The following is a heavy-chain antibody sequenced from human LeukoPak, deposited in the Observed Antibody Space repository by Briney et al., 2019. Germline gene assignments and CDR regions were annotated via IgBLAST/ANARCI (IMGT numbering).Heavy chain of an antibody. J-gene: IGHJ4*02. D-gene: IGHD3-3*01. CDR1: GGSINSYY. CDR2: INHSGST. V-gene: IGHV4-34*01. CDR3: ARIDFWSGYPIDY. Sequence: SETLSLTCTVSGGSINSYYWSWIRQPPGKGLEWIGEINHSGSTNYNPSLKSRVTISVDTSKNQFSLKLSSVTAADTAVYYCARIDFWSGYPIDYWGQGTLVTVSS.